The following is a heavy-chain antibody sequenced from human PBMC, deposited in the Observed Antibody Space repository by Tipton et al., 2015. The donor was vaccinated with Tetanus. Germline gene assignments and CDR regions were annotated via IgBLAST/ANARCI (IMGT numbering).Heavy chain of an antibody. CDR2: IFHSGST. D-gene: IGHD2-2*01. V-gene: IGHV4-61*05. Sequence: TLSLTCIVSGGSMSGSGHYGAWVRQSPGKGLEWIAYIFHSGSTNYSPSLKSRVAISMDTSKNQISLKLSSVTAADTAVYYCARRSYCSSSRCFDAFDLWGQGTMVTVSS. J-gene: IGHJ3*01. CDR1: GGSMSGSGHY. CDR3: ARRSYCSSSRCFDAFDL.